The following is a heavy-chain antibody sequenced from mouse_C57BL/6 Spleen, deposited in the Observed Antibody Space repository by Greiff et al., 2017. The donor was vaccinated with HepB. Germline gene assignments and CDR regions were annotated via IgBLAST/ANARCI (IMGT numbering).Heavy chain of an antibody. CDR3: ARPRDGYYVKWYFDV. CDR2: IRNKANGYTT. V-gene: IGHV7-3*01. CDR1: GFTFTDYY. J-gene: IGHJ1*03. D-gene: IGHD2-3*01. Sequence: DVMLVESGGGLVQPGGSLSLSCAASGFTFTDYYMSWVRQPPGKALEWLGFIRNKANGYTTKYSALLKGRFTISRDNSQNFLYLQMHALRSEDSATDYCARPRDGYYVKWYFDVWGTVTTVTVSS.